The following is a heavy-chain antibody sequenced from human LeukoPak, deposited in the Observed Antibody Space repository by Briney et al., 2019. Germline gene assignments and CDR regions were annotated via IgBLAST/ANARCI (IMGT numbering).Heavy chain of an antibody. D-gene: IGHD1/OR15-1a*01. V-gene: IGHV3-23*01. CDR1: GFTFSSHA. J-gene: IGHJ4*02. CDR3: ARSRGSRTPTYYFDY. Sequence: GGSLRLSCAASGFTFSSHAMSWVRQTPGKGLEWVSAISGSTYYADSVKGRFTISRHNSKNTLYLQMNSLRAEDTAVYYCARSRGSRTPTYYFDYWGQGTLVTVSS. CDR2: ISGST.